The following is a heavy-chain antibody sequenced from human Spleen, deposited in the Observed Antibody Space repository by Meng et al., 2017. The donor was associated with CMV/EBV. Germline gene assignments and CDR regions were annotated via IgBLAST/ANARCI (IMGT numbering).Heavy chain of an antibody. CDR3: ARVRYYDFWSGLDYYGMDV. Sequence: GESLKISCAASGFTFSRYDIHWVRQAPGKGLDWVAFILYDGSNKYYADSMKGRFTISRDNSKNTLYLQMNSLRAEDTAVYYCARVRYYDFWSGLDYYGMDVWGQGTTVTVSS. V-gene: IGHV3-30*02. D-gene: IGHD3-3*01. CDR1: GFTFSRYD. J-gene: IGHJ6*02. CDR2: ILYDGSNK.